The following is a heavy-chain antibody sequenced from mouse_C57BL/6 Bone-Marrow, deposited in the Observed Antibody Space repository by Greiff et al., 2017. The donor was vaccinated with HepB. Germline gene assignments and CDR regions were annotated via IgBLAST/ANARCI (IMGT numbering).Heavy chain of an antibody. CDR2: IYPGDGDT. V-gene: IGHV1-82*01. J-gene: IGHJ2*01. CDR1: GYAFSSSW. CDR3: ARDESLFDY. Sequence: VKLMESGPELVKPGASVKISCKASGYAFSSSWMNWVKQRPGKGLEWIGRIYPGDGDTNYNGKFKGKATLTADKSSSTAYMQLSSLTSEDSAVYFCARDESLFDYWGQGTTLTVSS.